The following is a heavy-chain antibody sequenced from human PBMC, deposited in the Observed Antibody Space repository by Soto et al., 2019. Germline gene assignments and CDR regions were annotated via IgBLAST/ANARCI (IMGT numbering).Heavy chain of an antibody. V-gene: IGHV3-74*01. CDR2: IQSDGSRT. CDR3: ARGDLGGFDL. J-gene: IGHJ3*01. Sequence: EVQLVESEGGLVQRGGSLRLSCAASGFTFNYYWMHWVRQAPGQGLVWVAHIQSDGSRTTYADSVKGRFTISRDNAKNPMYLQMNSLSAEDTAVYYCARGDLGGFDLWGQGTTVTVSS. CDR1: GFTFNYYW. D-gene: IGHD2-21*02.